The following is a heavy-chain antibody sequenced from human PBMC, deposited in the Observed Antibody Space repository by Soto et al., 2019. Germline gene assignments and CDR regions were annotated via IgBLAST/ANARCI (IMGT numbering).Heavy chain of an antibody. Sequence: GGSLRLSCAASGFTFSSYGMHWVRQAPGKGLEWVAVIWYDGSNKYYADSVKGRFTISRDNSKNTLYLQMNSLRAEDTAVYYCARDLSHVRWDDYYYYGMDVWGQGTTVTVSS. CDR3: ARDLSHVRWDDYYYYGMDV. J-gene: IGHJ6*02. CDR1: GFTFSSYG. D-gene: IGHD4-17*01. CDR2: IWYDGSNK. V-gene: IGHV3-33*01.